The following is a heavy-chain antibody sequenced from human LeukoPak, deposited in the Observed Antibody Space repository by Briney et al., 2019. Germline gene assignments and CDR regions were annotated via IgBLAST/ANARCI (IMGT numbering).Heavy chain of an antibody. CDR2: ISGSGGST. Sequence: GGSLRLSCAASGFTFSSYAMSWVRQAPGKGLEWVSAISGSGGSTYYADSVKGRFTISRDNPKNTLYLQMNSLRAEDTAVYYCAKGLRSGWPTPTDYWGQGTLVTVSS. V-gene: IGHV3-23*01. CDR1: GFTFSSYA. CDR3: AKGLRSGWPTPTDY. D-gene: IGHD6-19*01. J-gene: IGHJ4*02.